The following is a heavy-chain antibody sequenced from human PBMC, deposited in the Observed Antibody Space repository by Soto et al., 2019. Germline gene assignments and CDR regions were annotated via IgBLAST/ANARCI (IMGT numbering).Heavy chain of an antibody. CDR3: ARVPYDTTGYYAF. Sequence: ASVKVSCKTAGFTFTTYYIHWVRQAPGQGLEWMGMIDPSGGSTTYAQKFQGRITMTSDMSTSTVYMELSSLRSEDTAVYYCARVPYDTTGYYAFWGQGTLVTVSS. D-gene: IGHD3-22*01. CDR1: GFTFTTYY. V-gene: IGHV1-46*01. CDR2: IDPSGGST. J-gene: IGHJ4*02.